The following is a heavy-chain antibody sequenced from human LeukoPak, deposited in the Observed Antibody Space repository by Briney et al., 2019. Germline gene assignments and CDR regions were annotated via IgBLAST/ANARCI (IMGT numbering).Heavy chain of an antibody. J-gene: IGHJ4*02. Sequence: PSQTLSLTCTVSGGSISSGDYYWSWIRQPPGKGLEWIGYIYYSGSTYYNPSLKSRVTISVDTSKNQFSLKLSSVTAADTAVYYCARAGYSGYDPASYLDYWGQGTLVTVSS. V-gene: IGHV4-30-4*01. D-gene: IGHD5-12*01. CDR1: GGSISSGDYY. CDR3: ARAGYSGYDPASYLDY. CDR2: IYYSGST.